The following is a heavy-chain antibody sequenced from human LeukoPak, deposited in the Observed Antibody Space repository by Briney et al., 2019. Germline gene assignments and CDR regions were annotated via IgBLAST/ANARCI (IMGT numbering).Heavy chain of an antibody. V-gene: IGHV3-21*01. Sequence: GGSLRLSCAASGFTFSSYSMNWVRQAPGKGLEWASSISSSSSYIYYADSVKGRFTISRDNAKNSLYLQMNSLRAEDTAVYYCARDLGATVVIDYWGQGTLVTVSS. J-gene: IGHJ4*02. D-gene: IGHD4-23*01. CDR3: ARDLGATVVIDY. CDR1: GFTFSSYS. CDR2: ISSSSSYI.